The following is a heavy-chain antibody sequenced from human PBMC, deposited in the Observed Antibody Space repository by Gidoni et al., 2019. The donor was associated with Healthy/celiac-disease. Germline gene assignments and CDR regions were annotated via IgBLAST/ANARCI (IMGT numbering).Heavy chain of an antibody. J-gene: IGHJ6*02. CDR3: ARAPPYYDFWSGYYDPSEH. D-gene: IGHD3-3*01. CDR2: ISAYNGNT. CDR1: GYTFTSYG. Sequence: QVQLVQSGAEVKKPGASVKVSCKASGYTFTSYGISWVRQAPGQGLEWMGWISAYNGNTNYAQKRQGRVTMTTDTSTSTAYMELRSLRSDDTAVYYCARAPPYYDFWSGYYDPSEHWGQGTTVTVSS. V-gene: IGHV1-18*01.